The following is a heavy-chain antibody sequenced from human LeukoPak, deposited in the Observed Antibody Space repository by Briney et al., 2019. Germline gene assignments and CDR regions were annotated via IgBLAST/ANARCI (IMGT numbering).Heavy chain of an antibody. D-gene: IGHD6-19*01. CDR3: ARGSDGRQWLVRGPYYMDV. CDR2: IYYSGST. CDR1: GGSISSGSYY. Sequence: PSETLSLTCTVSGGSISSGSYYWSWIRQPPGKGLEWIGYIYYSGSTNYNPSLKSRVTISVDTSKNQFSLKLSSVTAADTAVYYCARGSDGRQWLVRGPYYMDVWGRGTTVTVSS. V-gene: IGHV4-61*01. J-gene: IGHJ6*03.